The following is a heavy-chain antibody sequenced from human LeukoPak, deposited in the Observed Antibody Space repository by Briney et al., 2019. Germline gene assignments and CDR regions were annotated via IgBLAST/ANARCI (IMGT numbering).Heavy chain of an antibody. D-gene: IGHD2-2*01. CDR3: ADLVYCSSSSCYEPFNQT. CDR2: IIPIFGRA. Sequence: SVKVSCKASGGTFSSLTINWVRQAPGQGLEWMGGIIPIFGRANYARKFQGRVTITADDSTSTAYMELSSLRSEDTAVYYCADLVYCSSSSCYEPFNQTWGQGTLVTVSP. CDR1: GGTFSSLT. J-gene: IGHJ4*02. V-gene: IGHV1-69*13.